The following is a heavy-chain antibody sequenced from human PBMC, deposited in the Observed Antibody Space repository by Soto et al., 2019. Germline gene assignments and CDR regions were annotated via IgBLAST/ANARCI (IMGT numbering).Heavy chain of an antibody. D-gene: IGHD3-22*01. J-gene: IGHJ6*02. Sequence: GGSLRLSCAASEFTFSKYAMSWGRQAPGKGLEWVSSISDNGGTTYYADSVKGRFTISRDNSKNTLYLQMNSLRAEDTAVYYCAKDLAMIVVVIGYYYYYGMDVWGQGTTVTVSS. CDR2: ISDNGGTT. V-gene: IGHV3-23*01. CDR3: AKDLAMIVVVIGYYYYYGMDV. CDR1: EFTFSKYA.